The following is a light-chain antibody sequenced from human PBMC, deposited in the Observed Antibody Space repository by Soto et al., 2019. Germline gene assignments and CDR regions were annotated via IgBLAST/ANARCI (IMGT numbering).Light chain of an antibody. Sequence: DIVMTQSPLSLPVTPGEPASISCRSSQSLLHHNGHNYLDWYLQKPGQSPKVLIYLSFNRASGDPDRFSASESGTDFTLIISRVEAEDVGVYYCQQHGSSRTFGQGTKVQIK. J-gene: IGKJ1*01. CDR3: QQHGSSRT. CDR1: QSLLHHNGHNY. V-gene: IGKV2-28*01. CDR2: LSF.